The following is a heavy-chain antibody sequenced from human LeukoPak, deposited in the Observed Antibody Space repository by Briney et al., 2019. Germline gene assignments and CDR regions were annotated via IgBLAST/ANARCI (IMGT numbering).Heavy chain of an antibody. V-gene: IGHV4-4*07. Sequence: PSETLSLTCTVSGGSITIYYWSWIRQPAGKGLEWIGRIHTSGSTNYNPSLKSRVTISVDTSKNQFSLKLSSVTAADTAVYYCARVIGGYSYGDYYYYYYYMDVWGKGTTVTISS. J-gene: IGHJ6*03. CDR1: GGSITIYY. D-gene: IGHD5-18*01. CDR2: IHTSGST. CDR3: ARVIGGYSYGDYYYYYYYMDV.